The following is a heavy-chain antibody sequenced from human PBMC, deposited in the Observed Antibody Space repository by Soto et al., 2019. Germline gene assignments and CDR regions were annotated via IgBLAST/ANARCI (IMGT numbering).Heavy chain of an antibody. CDR2: ISGRGGST. D-gene: IGHD6-19*01. CDR3: AKDKVGSGWYAHWFDP. Sequence: EVQLLESGGGLVQPGGSLRLSCAASGFTFSSYAMSWVRQAPGKGLEWVSAISGRGGSTYYADSVKGRFTISRDNSKNTLYLQMNSLRAEDTAVYYCAKDKVGSGWYAHWFDPWGQGTLVTVSS. CDR1: GFTFSSYA. J-gene: IGHJ5*02. V-gene: IGHV3-23*01.